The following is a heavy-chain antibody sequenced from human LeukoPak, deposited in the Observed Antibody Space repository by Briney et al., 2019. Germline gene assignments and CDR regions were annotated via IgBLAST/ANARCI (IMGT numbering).Heavy chain of an antibody. CDR3: AKTTHYDIFTGLDY. V-gene: IGHV3-23*01. J-gene: IGHJ4*02. CDR2: ISGNSDDT. CDR1: GFTFSNYL. Sequence: GGSLRLSCAASGFTFSNYLMSWVRQAPGQGLEWVSGISGNSDDTYYTDSVKGRLTISRDNSKNTLYLQMNSLRDEDTAIYYCAKTTHYDIFTGLDYWGQGALVTVSS. D-gene: IGHD3-9*01.